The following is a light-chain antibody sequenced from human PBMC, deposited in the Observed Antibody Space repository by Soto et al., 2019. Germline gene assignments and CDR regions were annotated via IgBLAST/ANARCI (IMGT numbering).Light chain of an antibody. CDR1: QTVSSNY. CDR2: GAS. Sequence: EIIWTQCPDTVSLSPGERASLSCRASQTVSSNYLAWCQQRPGQAPRLLIYGASTRAAGIPDRFSGSGSGTDFTLTITRLEPEESAVYFCQQYTGPPTTVGQGTRLEIK. J-gene: IGKJ5*01. CDR3: QQYTGPPTT. V-gene: IGKV3-20*01.